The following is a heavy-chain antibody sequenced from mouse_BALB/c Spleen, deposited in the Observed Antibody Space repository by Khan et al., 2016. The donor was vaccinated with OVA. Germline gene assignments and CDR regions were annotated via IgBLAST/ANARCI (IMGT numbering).Heavy chain of an antibody. CDR3: ARGGVVVPYGYFDV. J-gene: IGHJ1*01. CDR2: ISYDGSN. V-gene: IGHV3-6*02. D-gene: IGHD1-1*01. CDR1: GYSITSAYC. Sequence: EVQLQESGPGLVKPSQSLSLTCSVTGYSITSAYCWNWIRQFPGNKLEWMGYISYDGSNNYNPSLKNRISIPRDTSKNQFFLKLNSVTTEETATYYGARGGVVVPYGYFDVWGAGTTGTVSS.